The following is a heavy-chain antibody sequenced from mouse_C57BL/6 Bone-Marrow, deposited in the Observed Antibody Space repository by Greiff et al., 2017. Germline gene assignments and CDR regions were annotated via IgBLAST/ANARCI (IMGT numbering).Heavy chain of an antibody. CDR1: GYTFTEYT. J-gene: IGHJ1*03. CDR3: ARHGYCGSSYVGGYWYFDV. V-gene: IGHV1-62-2*01. D-gene: IGHD1-1*01. Sequence: VQLQQSGAELVKPGASVKLSCKASGYTFTEYTIHWVKQRSGPGLEWIGWFYPGSGSIKYNEKFKDKATLTADKSSSTVYMELSRLTSEDSAVYVCARHGYCGSSYVGGYWYFDVWGTGTTVTVSS. CDR2: FYPGSGSI.